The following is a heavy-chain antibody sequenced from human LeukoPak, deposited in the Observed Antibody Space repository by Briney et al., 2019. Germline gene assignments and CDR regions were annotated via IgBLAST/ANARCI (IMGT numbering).Heavy chain of an antibody. CDR1: GFTFSSYE. D-gene: IGHD1-1*01. J-gene: IGHJ4*02. CDR2: IGSSGSNI. Sequence: GGSLRLSCAASGFTFSSYEMNWVRQAPGKGLEWVSYIGSSGSNIYYADSVKGRFTISRDNAKNSLYLQMNSLRAEDTAVYYCATYKNQPHTLFFDFWGQGALVTVSA. CDR3: ATYKNQPHTLFFDF. V-gene: IGHV3-48*03.